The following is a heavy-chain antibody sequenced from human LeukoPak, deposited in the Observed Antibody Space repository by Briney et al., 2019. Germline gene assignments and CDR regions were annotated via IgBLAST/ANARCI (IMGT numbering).Heavy chain of an antibody. V-gene: IGHV4-4*07. Sequence: SETLSLTCTVSGGSISSYYWSWIRQPAGKGLEWIGRIYTSGSTNYNPSLKGRVTMSVDTSKNQFSLKLSSVTAADTAVYYCAREPPYYSSTSCPIDYWGQGTLVTVSS. J-gene: IGHJ4*02. CDR2: IYTSGST. CDR1: GGSISSYY. CDR3: AREPPYYSSTSCPIDY. D-gene: IGHD2-2*01.